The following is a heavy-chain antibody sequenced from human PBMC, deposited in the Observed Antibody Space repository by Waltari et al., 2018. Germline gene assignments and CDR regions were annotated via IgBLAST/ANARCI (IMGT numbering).Heavy chain of an antibody. V-gene: IGHV1-2*02. Sequence: QVQLVQSGTEVKKPGASVKVSCQASGYSFTDYHLHWVRQTPGHGLEWLGWINHKNGDTGYAQNFLGRVTMTRDTAINTVYMDLSGLRSDDTAVFYCARDPGPIVGAPDYWGQGTLVTVSS. CDR2: INHKNGDT. J-gene: IGHJ4*02. CDR1: GYSFTDYH. CDR3: ARDPGPIVGAPDY. D-gene: IGHD1-26*01.